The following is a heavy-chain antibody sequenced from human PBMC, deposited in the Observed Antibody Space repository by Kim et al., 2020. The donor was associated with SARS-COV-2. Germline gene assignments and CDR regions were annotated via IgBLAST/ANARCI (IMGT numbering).Heavy chain of an antibody. V-gene: IGHV3-11*01. J-gene: IGHJ6*01. D-gene: IGHD1-1*01. CDR1: EFAFNDYY. CDR2: ISNSGSAK. Sequence: GGSLRLSCAASEFAFNDYYMTWIRQSPGKGLEWVSYISNSGSAKYYADSVKGRFTISRDNAKNSLYLQMNSLRAEDTAVYYCARGKGAAYNYYYGMDVWG. CDR3: ARGKGAAYNYYYGMDV.